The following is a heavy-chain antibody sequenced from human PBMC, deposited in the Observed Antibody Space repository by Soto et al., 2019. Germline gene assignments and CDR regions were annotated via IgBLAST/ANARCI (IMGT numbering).Heavy chain of an antibody. CDR3: ESCSPSSAY. CDR2: ITTDKRKT. Sequence: ASLKVSCKTSGYTFTSYGISWVRQAPGQGLEWIGWITTDKRKTTYAQKFQGRVTMTTATSTSTAYIELTTQSPDDTAMYYFESCSPSSAYWGRG. V-gene: IGHV1-18*04. J-gene: IGHJ2*01. D-gene: IGHD3-10*02. CDR1: GYTFTSYG.